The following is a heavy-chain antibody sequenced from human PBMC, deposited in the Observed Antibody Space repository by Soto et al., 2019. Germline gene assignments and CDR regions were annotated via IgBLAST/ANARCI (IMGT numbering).Heavy chain of an antibody. CDR3: SRPLDS. CDR1: GFTFSSFW. Sequence: PGGSLRLSCAASGFTFSSFWMDWVRQAPGKGLEWVANINPDGSEKRYVGSVKGRFTISRDNARNSLYLQMSSLTAEDSALYYCSRPLDSWGQGTRVTVSS. J-gene: IGHJ4*02. CDR2: INPDGSEK. V-gene: IGHV3-7*01.